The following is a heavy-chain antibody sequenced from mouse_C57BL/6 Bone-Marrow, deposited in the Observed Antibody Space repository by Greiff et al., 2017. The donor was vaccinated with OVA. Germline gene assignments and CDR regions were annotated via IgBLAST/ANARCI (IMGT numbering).Heavy chain of an antibody. CDR2: IRNKANGYTT. J-gene: IGHJ1*03. D-gene: IGHD2-5*01. CDR1: GFTFTDYY. CDR3: ARYETIVTTGCYFDV. Sequence: EVKLVESGGGLVQPGGSLSLSCAASGFTFTDYYMSWVRQPPGKALEWLGFIRNKANGYTTEYSASVKGRFTISRDNSQSILYLQMNALRAEDSATYYCARYETIVTTGCYFDVWGTGTTVTVSS. V-gene: IGHV7-3*01.